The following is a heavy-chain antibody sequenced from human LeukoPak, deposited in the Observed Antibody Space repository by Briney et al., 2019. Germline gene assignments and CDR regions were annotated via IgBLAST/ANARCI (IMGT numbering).Heavy chain of an antibody. CDR3: ARVTLTGYYAFDY. CDR1: GFTFSSYN. Sequence: NPGGSLRLSCAASGFTFSSYNMNRVRQAPGKGLEWVSSISSTSSNIYYADSLKGRFTISRDNAKQSLYLQMNSLRAEDTAVYYCARVTLTGYYAFDYWGQGTLVTVSS. V-gene: IGHV3-21*01. J-gene: IGHJ4*02. CDR2: ISSTSSNI. D-gene: IGHD3-9*01.